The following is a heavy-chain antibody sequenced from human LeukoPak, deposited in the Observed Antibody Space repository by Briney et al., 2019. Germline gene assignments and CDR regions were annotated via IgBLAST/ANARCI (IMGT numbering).Heavy chain of an antibody. CDR3: AREGVATIRGLRYFDY. J-gene: IGHJ4*02. V-gene: IGHV4-31*03. D-gene: IGHD5-12*01. CDR2: IYYSGST. CDR1: GGSISSGGYY. Sequence: SETLSLTCTVSGGSISSGGYYWSWIRQHPGKGLEWIGYIYYSGSTYYNPSLKSRVTISVDTSKNQFSLKLSSVTAADTAVYYCAREGVATIRGLRYFDYWGQGTLVTVSS.